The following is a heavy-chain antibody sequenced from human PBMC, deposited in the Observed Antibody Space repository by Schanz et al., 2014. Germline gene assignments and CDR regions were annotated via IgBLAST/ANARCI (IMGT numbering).Heavy chain of an antibody. CDR3: ARDRRRYCSTASCLNDNWFDP. CDR2: ISAYTNNT. Sequence: QVQLVQSGAEVKKPGSSVKVSCKASGGTFSSYTISWVRQAPGQGLEWMGWISAYTNNTNYAQKVQGRVTMTTDTSTGTAYMELRSLRSDDTAVYYCARDRRRYCSTASCLNDNWFDPWGQGTLVIVSS. CDR1: GGTFSSYT. D-gene: IGHD2-2*01. V-gene: IGHV1-18*01. J-gene: IGHJ5*02.